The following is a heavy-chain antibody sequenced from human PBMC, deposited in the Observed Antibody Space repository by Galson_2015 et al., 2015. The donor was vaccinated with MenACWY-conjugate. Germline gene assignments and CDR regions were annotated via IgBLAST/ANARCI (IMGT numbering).Heavy chain of an antibody. J-gene: IGHJ4*02. CDR2: IHTQTGNP. CDR1: GYTFTFHD. CDR3: ARDFEYIWGSFRYMYFDY. V-gene: IGHV7-4-1*02. D-gene: IGHD3-16*02. Sequence: SVKVSCKASGYTFTFHDMSWVRQAAGQGLECLGWIHTQTGNPTYARDFRGRFVFSLDTSVSTAYLQINSLEAEDTAVYYCARDFEYIWGSFRYMYFDYWGQGSLVTVLS.